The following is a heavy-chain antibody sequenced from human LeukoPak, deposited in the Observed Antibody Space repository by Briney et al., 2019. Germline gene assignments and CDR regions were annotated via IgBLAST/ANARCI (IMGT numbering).Heavy chain of an antibody. CDR3: ARSPLGGQQLVFDP. D-gene: IGHD6-13*01. J-gene: IGHJ5*02. CDR2: IYTSGYT. CDR1: GGSIGTYY. V-gene: IGHV4-4*07. Sequence: SSETVSLTCTVSGGSIGTYYWNWIRQPAGKGLEWIGRIYTSGYTNYNPSLKSRVTMSVDTSKSQFSLKLNSMTAADTAVYYCARSPLGGQQLVFDPWGQGTLVIVSS.